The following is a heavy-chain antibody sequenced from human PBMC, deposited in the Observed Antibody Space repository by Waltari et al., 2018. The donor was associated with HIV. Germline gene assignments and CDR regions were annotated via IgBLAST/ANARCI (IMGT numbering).Heavy chain of an antibody. CDR2: INHSGNS. J-gene: IGHJ4*02. Sequence: QVPLQQWGAGLLKPSDTLSLTCAVYGGSFSAYYWTWIRQSPGKGLEWIGEINHSGNSNYNPSLKSRVTISVDTSKNQFSLKLSSVTAADTAVYYCARTYDSSAHFDSWGQGSLVTVSS. CDR1: GGSFSAYY. D-gene: IGHD3-22*01. CDR3: ARTYDSSAHFDS. V-gene: IGHV4-34*01.